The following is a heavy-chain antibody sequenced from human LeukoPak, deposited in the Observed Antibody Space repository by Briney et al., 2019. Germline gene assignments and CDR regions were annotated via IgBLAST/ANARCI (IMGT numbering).Heavy chain of an antibody. D-gene: IGHD3-22*01. Sequence: SGGSLRLSCAASGFTFSNYDMHWVRQASGKGLEWVSGIGPAGDTFYSGSVKGRFTISREDAKNSLYLQMNSLRAEDTAVYYCARGRFNYDNTGYSSFYYWGQGTLVTVSS. CDR2: IGPAGDT. V-gene: IGHV3-13*01. CDR1: GFTFSNYD. CDR3: ARGRFNYDNTGYSSFYY. J-gene: IGHJ4*02.